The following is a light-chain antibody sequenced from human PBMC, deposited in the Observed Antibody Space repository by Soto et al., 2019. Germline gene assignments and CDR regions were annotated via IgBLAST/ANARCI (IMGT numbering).Light chain of an antibody. Sequence: EIVLTQSPGTLSLSPGERATLSCRASQSVSSSYLAWYQQKPGHAPRLLIYGASNRATGIPDRFSGSGSGTDFTLTISRLEPEHFAVYYCQHYGNFLFTFGPGTKVDIK. J-gene: IGKJ3*01. V-gene: IGKV3-20*01. CDR1: QSVSSSY. CDR2: GAS. CDR3: QHYGNFLFT.